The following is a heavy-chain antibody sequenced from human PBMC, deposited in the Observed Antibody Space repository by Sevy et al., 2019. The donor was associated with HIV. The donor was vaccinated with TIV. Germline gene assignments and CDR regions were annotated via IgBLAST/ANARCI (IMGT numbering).Heavy chain of an antibody. D-gene: IGHD2-21*02. CDR1: GXXFSSYS. Sequence: GGSLRLSCAASGXXFSSYSMNWVRXAPGKGLEWVSSISSSSSYIYYADSVKGRFTISRDNAKNSLYLQMNSLRAEDTAVYYCARDEVYCGGDCYSFXMDVWGQGTTVTVSS. CDR3: ARDEVYCGGDCYSFXMDV. V-gene: IGHV3-21*01. J-gene: IGHJ6*02. CDR2: ISSSSSYI.